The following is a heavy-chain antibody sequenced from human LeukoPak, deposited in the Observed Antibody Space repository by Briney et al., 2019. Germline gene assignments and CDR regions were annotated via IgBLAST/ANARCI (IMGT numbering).Heavy chain of an antibody. J-gene: IGHJ5*02. CDR3: ARDWQTFTGRNCFDP. D-gene: IGHD3-9*01. Sequence: ASVKVSCTASGYTFISHSISWVRQAPGQGLEWMGWISPYNGPTNYAQKFQGKINLTIDTSSATAYMELRSLRSDDTAVYYCARDWQTFTGRNCFDPWGQGTLVTVSS. CDR2: ISPYNGPT. V-gene: IGHV1-18*01. CDR1: GYTFISHS.